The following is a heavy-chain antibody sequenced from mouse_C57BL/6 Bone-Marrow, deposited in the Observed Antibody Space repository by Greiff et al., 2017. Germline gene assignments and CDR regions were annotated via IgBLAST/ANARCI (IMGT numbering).Heavy chain of an antibody. Sequence: EVKLVESGGGLVKPGGSLKLSCAASGFTFSDYGLHWVRQAPEKGLEWVAYISSGSSTIYYADTVKGRFTISRDNAKNTLFLQMTSLRSEDTAMYYCARLASYYFDYWGQGTTLTVSS. CDR3: ARLASYYFDY. CDR1: GFTFSDYG. V-gene: IGHV5-17*01. J-gene: IGHJ2*01. CDR2: ISSGSSTI.